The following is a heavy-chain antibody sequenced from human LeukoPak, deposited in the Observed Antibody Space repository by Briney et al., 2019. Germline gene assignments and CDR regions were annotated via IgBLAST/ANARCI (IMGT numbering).Heavy chain of an antibody. V-gene: IGHV4-59*08. D-gene: IGHD4-17*01. CDR2: IYYSGST. J-gene: IGHJ3*01. Sequence: SETLSLTCTVAGGSISSYYWSWIRQPPGKGLEWIGYIYYSGSTNYNPSPKSRVTISVDTSKNQFSLKLSSVTAADTAVYYCARHQVDYGDYVNAFDVWGQGTMVTVSS. CDR3: ARHQVDYGDYVNAFDV. CDR1: GGSISSYY.